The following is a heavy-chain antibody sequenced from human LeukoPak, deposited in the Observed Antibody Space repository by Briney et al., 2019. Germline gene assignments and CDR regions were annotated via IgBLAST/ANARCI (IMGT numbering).Heavy chain of an antibody. CDR1: GGTFSSYA. D-gene: IGHD2-15*01. CDR3: AREYTDIVVVVAATPGWFDP. J-gene: IGHJ5*02. CDR2: IIPILGIA. V-gene: IGHV1-69*04. Sequence: APVKVSCKASGGTFSSYAISWVRQAPGQGLEWMGRIIPILGIANYAQKFQGRVTITADKSTSTAYMELSSLRSEDTAVYYCAREYTDIVVVVAATPGWFDPWGQGTLVTVSS.